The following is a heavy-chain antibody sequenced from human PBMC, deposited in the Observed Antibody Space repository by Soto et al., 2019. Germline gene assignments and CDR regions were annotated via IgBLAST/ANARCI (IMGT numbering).Heavy chain of an antibody. Sequence: GASVKVSCKASGGTFSSYAISCVRQAPGQGLEWMGGIIPIFGTANYAQKFQGRVTITADESTSTAYMELSSLRSEDTAVYYCASHGCSSTSCPNAQYNWFDPWGQGTLVTVSS. CDR3: ASHGCSSTSCPNAQYNWFDP. CDR2: IIPIFGTA. J-gene: IGHJ5*02. CDR1: GGTFSSYA. V-gene: IGHV1-69*13. D-gene: IGHD2-2*01.